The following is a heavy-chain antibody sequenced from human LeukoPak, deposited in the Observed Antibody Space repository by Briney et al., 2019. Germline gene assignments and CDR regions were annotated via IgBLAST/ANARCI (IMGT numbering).Heavy chain of an antibody. D-gene: IGHD3-22*01. J-gene: IGHJ4*02. CDR3: ARDSYDSSGYYYERIDY. Sequence: SVTVSCTASGCTFSSYANSWVRLPPGQGLEWMGRIIPILGIANYAQKFQGRVTITADESTGTAYMELSSLRSEDTAVYYCARDSYDSSGYYYERIDYWGQGTLVTVSS. V-gene: IGHV1-69*04. CDR1: GCTFSSYA. CDR2: IIPILGIA.